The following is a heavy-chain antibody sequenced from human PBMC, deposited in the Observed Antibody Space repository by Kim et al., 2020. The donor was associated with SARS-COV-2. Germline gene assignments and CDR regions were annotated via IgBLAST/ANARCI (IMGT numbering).Heavy chain of an antibody. J-gene: IGHJ6*02. D-gene: IGHD6-13*01. V-gene: IGHV1-18*01. CDR2: SSAYSGTT. Sequence: ASVKVSCKASGYTFNNYGIYWVRQAPGQGLEWVGWSSAYSGTTNYAQKLQGRVTMTTDTSTTIDHKDLRSRRSDDTAVHYCDTHSSSTRATYALDIWGQG. CDR3: DTHSSSTRATYALDI. CDR1: GYTFNNYG.